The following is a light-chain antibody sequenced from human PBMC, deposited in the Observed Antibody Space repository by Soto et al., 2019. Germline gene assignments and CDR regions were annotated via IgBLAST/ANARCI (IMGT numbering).Light chain of an antibody. CDR3: QQYGSSRT. CDR1: QIVSSSY. V-gene: IGKV3-20*01. J-gene: IGKJ1*01. CDR2: GAS. Sequence: GERATLSCRASQIVSSSYLAWYQQKPGQAPRLLIFGASSRTTGIPDRFSGSGSGTDFTLTISRLEPEDFAVYYCQQYGSSRTFGQGTKVDIK.